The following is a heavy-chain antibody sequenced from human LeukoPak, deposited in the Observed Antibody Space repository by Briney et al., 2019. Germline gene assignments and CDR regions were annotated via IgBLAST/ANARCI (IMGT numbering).Heavy chain of an antibody. V-gene: IGHV3-74*01. CDR1: GFTFSSYW. Sequence: GGSLRLSCAASGFTFSSYWMHWVRQAPGKGLVWVSHINSDGSSTNYADSVKGRFTISRDNAKNTLYLQMNSLRAEDTAVYYSAIEGYYYDSSGYPHYYFDYWGQGTLVTASS. CDR2: INSDGSST. D-gene: IGHD3-22*01. CDR3: AIEGYYYDSSGYPHYYFDY. J-gene: IGHJ4*02.